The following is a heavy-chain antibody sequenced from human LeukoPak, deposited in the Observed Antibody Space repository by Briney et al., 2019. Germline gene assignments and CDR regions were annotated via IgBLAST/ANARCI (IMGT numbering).Heavy chain of an antibody. D-gene: IGHD3-3*01. J-gene: IGHJ6*02. CDR3: ARDKLYDFWSGYLGKLPYGMDV. CDR1: GFTFSSYS. V-gene: IGHV3-48*01. Sequence: GGSLRLSCAASGFTFSSYSMNWVRQAPGKGLEWVSYISSSSSTIYYADSVKGRFTISRDNAKNSLYLQMNSLRAEDTAVYYCARDKLYDFWSGYLGKLPYGMDVWGQGTTVTVSS. CDR2: ISSSSSTI.